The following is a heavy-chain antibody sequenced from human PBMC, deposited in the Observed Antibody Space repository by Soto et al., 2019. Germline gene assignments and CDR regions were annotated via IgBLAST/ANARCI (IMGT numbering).Heavy chain of an antibody. CDR3: APHYDFWGGPEKEDY. Sequence: QVQLVESGGGVVQPGRSLRLSCAASGFTFSSYGMHWVRQAPGKGLEWVAVISYDGSNKYYADSVKGRFTISRDNSKNTLYLQMNSLRAEDTAVYYCAPHYDFWGGPEKEDYWGQGTLVTVSS. V-gene: IGHV3-30*03. J-gene: IGHJ4*02. D-gene: IGHD3-3*01. CDR1: GFTFSSYG. CDR2: ISYDGSNK.